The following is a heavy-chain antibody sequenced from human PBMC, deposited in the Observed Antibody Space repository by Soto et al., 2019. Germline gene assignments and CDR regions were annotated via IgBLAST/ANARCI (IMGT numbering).Heavy chain of an antibody. J-gene: IGHJ6*02. D-gene: IGHD6-13*01. CDR2: IWYDGSNK. CDR3: AREQISWYSNYYYGMDV. CDR1: GFTFSSYG. Sequence: QVQLVESGGGVVQPGRSLRLSCAASGFTFSSYGMHWVRQAPGKGLEWVAVIWYDGSNKYYADSVKGRFTISRDNSKNXXYLQMNSLRAEDTAVYYCAREQISWYSNYYYGMDVWGQGTTVTVSS. V-gene: IGHV3-33*01.